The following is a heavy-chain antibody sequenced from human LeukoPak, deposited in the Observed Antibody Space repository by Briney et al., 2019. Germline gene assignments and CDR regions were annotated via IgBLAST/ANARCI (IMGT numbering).Heavy chain of an antibody. CDR1: GFTFSSYA. CDR2: ISGSGGST. V-gene: IGHV3-23*01. Sequence: PGGSLRLSCAASGFTFSSYAMSWVRQAPGKGLEWVSAISGSGGSTYYADSVKGRFTISRDNSKNTLYLQMNSLRAEDTAVYYCAKDLRSYDSSGYYYVWGQGTLVTVSS. D-gene: IGHD3-22*01. J-gene: IGHJ4*02. CDR3: AKDLRSYDSSGYYYV.